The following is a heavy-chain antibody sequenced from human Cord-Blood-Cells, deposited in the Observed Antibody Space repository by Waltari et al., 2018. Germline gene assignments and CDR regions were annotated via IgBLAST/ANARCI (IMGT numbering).Heavy chain of an antibody. V-gene: IGHV6-1*01. D-gene: IGHD6-13*01. Sequence: QVQLQQSGPGLVKPSQTLSPTCALSGASVSSNRAAWHWIRQSPSRGLEWLGRTYYRSKWYNDYAVSVKSRITINPDTSKNQFSLQLNSVTPEDTAVYYCARVAAAGYYYYYGMDVWGQGTTVTVSS. J-gene: IGHJ6*02. CDR2: TYYRSKWYN. CDR3: ARVAAAGYYYYYGMDV. CDR1: GASVSSNRAA.